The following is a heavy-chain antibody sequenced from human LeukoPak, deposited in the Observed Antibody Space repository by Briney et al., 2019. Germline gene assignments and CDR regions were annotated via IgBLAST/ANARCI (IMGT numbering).Heavy chain of an antibody. D-gene: IGHD6-13*01. Sequence: SETLSLTCTVSGGSISSSCYYWGWIRQPPGKGLGWIGSISYSGSTYNNPSIKSRVTISVDTSKHHFCLKLRSVSSADTAVYYCARSGLAYSSTRNWFLRSGQGTLVTVS. V-gene: IGHV4-39*01. CDR3: ARSGLAYSSTRNWFLR. J-gene: IGHJ5*02. CDR2: ISYSGST. CDR1: GGSISSSCYY.